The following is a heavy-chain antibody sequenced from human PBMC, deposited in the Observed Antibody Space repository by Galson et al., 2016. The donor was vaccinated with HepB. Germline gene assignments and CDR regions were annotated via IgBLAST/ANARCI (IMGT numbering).Heavy chain of an antibody. Sequence: SLRLSCAVSGFTFRSYGMQWVRQAPDKGLEWVAVIWNDGSERHYGDSVKGRFTISRDDSKNMVYLQMNSVRGEDTAVYYCVRRGMLGITLDHWGQGTLVTVSS. J-gene: IGHJ5*02. CDR1: GFTFRSYG. CDR3: VRRGMLGITLDH. D-gene: IGHD2-8*01. CDR2: IWNDGSER. V-gene: IGHV3-33*01.